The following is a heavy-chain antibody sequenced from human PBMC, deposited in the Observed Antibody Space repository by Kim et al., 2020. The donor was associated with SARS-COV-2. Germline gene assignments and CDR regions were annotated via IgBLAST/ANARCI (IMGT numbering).Heavy chain of an antibody. CDR1: GFTFSSYA. J-gene: IGHJ4*02. V-gene: IGHV3-23*01. CDR3: AKDPNIVVVPAAVDY. D-gene: IGHD2-2*01. Sequence: GGSLRLSCAASGFTFSSYAMSWVRQAPGKGLEWVSAISGSGGSTYYADSVKGRFTISRDNSKNTLYLQMNSLRAEDTAVYYCAKDPNIVVVPAAVDYWGQGTLVTVSS. CDR2: ISGSGGST.